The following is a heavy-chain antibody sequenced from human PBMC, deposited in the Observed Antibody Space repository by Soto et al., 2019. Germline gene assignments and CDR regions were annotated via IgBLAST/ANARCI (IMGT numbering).Heavy chain of an antibody. CDR1: GYTFTGYY. J-gene: IGHJ3*02. Sequence: ASVKVSCKASGYTFTGYYMHWVRQAPGQGLEWMGWINPNSGGTNYAQKFQGWVTMTRDTSISTAYMELSRLRSDDTAVYYCARIAAVGLVMGDDAFDIWGQGTMVTVSS. CDR3: ARIAAVGLVMGDDAFDI. V-gene: IGHV1-2*04. CDR2: INPNSGGT. D-gene: IGHD6-13*01.